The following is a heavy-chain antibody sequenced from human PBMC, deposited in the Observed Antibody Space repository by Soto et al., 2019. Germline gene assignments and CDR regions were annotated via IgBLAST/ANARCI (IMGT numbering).Heavy chain of an antibody. CDR3: ERSQERRGFDY. J-gene: IGHJ4*02. Sequence: QVQLVQSGAEVKKPGASVKVSCKASGYTFTSYDINWVRQATGQGLEWMGWMNPNSGNTAYAQNFQGRVTMTRNPSVSSAYMELSSLRAEDTAFYYCERSQERRGFDYWGQGTLVNVSS. D-gene: IGHD2-15*01. V-gene: IGHV1-8*01. CDR1: GYTFTSYD. CDR2: MNPNSGNT.